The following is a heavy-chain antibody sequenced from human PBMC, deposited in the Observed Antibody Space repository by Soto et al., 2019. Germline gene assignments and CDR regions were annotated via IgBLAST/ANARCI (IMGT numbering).Heavy chain of an antibody. J-gene: IGHJ4*02. CDR3: VKGEYYYNSSGYYPFDY. Sequence: GGSLRLSCAASGFTFSSYAVSWVRPAPGKGLEYVSSISTNGGSTDYADSVKGRFTISRDNSKNTVYLQMSSLRVEDTAVYYCVKGEYYYNSSGYYPFDYWGQGTLVTVSS. D-gene: IGHD3-22*01. CDR2: ISTNGGST. V-gene: IGHV3-64D*06. CDR1: GFTFSSYA.